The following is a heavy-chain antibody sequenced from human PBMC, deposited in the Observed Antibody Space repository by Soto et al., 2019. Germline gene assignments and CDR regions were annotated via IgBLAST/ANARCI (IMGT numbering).Heavy chain of an antibody. CDR2: ISSSGSTI. D-gene: IGHD5-12*01. J-gene: IGHJ4*02. Sequence: EVQLVESGGGLVQPGGSLRLSCAASGFTFSSYEMNWVRQAPGKGLEWVSYISSSGSTIYYADSVKGRFTISRDNAKNSLYLQMNSLRAEDTPVYYCARVPRYDKAFDYWGQGTLVTVSS. V-gene: IGHV3-48*03. CDR1: GFTFSSYE. CDR3: ARVPRYDKAFDY.